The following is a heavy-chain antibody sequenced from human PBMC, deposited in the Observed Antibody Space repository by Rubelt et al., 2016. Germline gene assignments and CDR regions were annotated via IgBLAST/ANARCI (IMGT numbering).Heavy chain of an antibody. V-gene: IGHV1-69*04. CDR2: IIPILGIA. D-gene: IGHD6-19*01. CDR3: ARDPGNWIAVAGPVS. Sequence: GGTFSSYAISWVRQAPGQGLEWMGRIIPILGIANYAQKFQGRVTITADKSTSTAYMELSSLRSEDTAVYYCARDPGNWIAVAGPVSWGQGTLVTVSS. CDR1: GGTFSSYA. J-gene: IGHJ5*02.